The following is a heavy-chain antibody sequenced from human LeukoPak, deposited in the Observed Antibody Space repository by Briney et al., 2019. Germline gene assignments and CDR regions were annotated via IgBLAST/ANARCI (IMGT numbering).Heavy chain of an antibody. V-gene: IGHV1-2*02. J-gene: IGHJ4*02. D-gene: IGHD1-26*01. Sequence: ASVKVSCKASGYTFTGHYMHWVRQAPGQGLEWMGWIDAKSGGTKYAQRFQGRVTMTRDTSINTGYMELSSLTSDDTAVYSCARVPRIVGSHYYFDYWGQGTLVTVSS. CDR2: IDAKSGGT. CDR3: ARVPRIVGSHYYFDY. CDR1: GYTFTGHY.